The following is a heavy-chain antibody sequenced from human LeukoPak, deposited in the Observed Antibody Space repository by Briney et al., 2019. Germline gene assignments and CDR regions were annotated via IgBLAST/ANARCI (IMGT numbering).Heavy chain of an antibody. Sequence: ASVKVSCKASGYTFTSYAMHWVRQAPGQRLEWMGWINAGNGNTKYSQKFQGRVTITRDTSASTAYMELSGLRSEDTAVYYCAREPARYSYGYYFDYWGQGTLVTVSS. V-gene: IGHV1-3*01. CDR1: GYTFTSYA. CDR3: AREPARYSYGYYFDY. CDR2: INAGNGNT. D-gene: IGHD5-18*01. J-gene: IGHJ4*02.